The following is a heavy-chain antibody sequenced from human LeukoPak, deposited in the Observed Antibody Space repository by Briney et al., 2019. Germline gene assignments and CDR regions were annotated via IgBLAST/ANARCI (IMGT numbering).Heavy chain of an antibody. CDR3: ARDMRLITSAFDV. V-gene: IGHV4-4*07. CDR1: GGSMSGFF. J-gene: IGHJ3*01. D-gene: IGHD2-2*01. Sequence: SETLSLTCTVSGGSMSGFFWSWIRRPAWKGLEWIGRVYMTDSATYSPSLKSRVSMSIDTSKKQFSLRLRSVTAADTAVYYCARDMRLITSAFDVWGQGTTVTVSS. CDR2: VYMTDSA.